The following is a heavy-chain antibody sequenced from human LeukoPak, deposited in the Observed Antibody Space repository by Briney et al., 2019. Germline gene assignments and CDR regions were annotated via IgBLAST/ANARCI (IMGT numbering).Heavy chain of an antibody. J-gene: IGHJ4*02. CDR3: ARTSHPLNYDILTGYYDY. D-gene: IGHD3-9*01. Sequence: GGSLRLSCAASGFTFSDYYMSWIRQAPGKGLEWVSYISSSGSTIYYADSVKGRFTISRDNAKNSLYLQMNSLRAEDTAVYYCARTSHPLNYDILTGYYDYWGQGTLVTVSS. CDR2: ISSSGSTI. CDR1: GFTFSDYY. V-gene: IGHV3-11*04.